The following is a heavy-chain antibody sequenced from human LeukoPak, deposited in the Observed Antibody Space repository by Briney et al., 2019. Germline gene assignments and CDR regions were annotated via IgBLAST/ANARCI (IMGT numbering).Heavy chain of an antibody. V-gene: IGHV3-23*01. CDR1: GFTFSSYA. J-gene: IGHJ4*02. CDR2: ISGSGGST. D-gene: IGHD2-8*01. Sequence: GGSLRLSCAASGFTFSSYAMSWVRQAPGKGLEWVSAISGSGGSTYYADSVKGRFTISRDNSKNTLYLQMNSLRAEDTAVYYCAKGGGLIVLMVYAYFDYWGQGTLVTVSS. CDR3: AKGGGLIVLMVYAYFDY.